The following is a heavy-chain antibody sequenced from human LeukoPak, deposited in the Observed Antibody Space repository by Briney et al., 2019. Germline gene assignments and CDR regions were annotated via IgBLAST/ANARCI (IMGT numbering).Heavy chain of an antibody. CDR3: ARDTAAAVDY. J-gene: IGHJ4*02. CDR1: GGSFSDYY. D-gene: IGHD6-13*01. CDR2: INHSRST. Sequence: SETLSLTCAVYGGSFSDYYWSWIRQPPGKGLEWIGEINHSRSTNYNPSLKSRVTISVNTSKNQFSLKVTSVTAADTAVYYCARDTAAAVDYWGQGTLVTVSS. V-gene: IGHV4-34*01.